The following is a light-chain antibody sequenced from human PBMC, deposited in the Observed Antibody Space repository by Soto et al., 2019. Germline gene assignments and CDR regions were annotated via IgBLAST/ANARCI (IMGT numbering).Light chain of an antibody. V-gene: IGKV1D-13*01. CDR2: HAS. Sequence: AIQLTQSPSSLSASVGDRVTVTCRASQGISSALAWYQQKPGRAPKLLIYHASNLEGGVPSSFSGRGSETDFALTISSLQPEDFGTYDCQQFNNYPLTFGGGTKVEIK. CDR3: QQFNNYPLT. CDR1: QGISSA. J-gene: IGKJ4*01.